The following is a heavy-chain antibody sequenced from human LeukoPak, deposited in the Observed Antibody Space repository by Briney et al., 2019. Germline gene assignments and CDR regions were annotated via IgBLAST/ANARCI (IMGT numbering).Heavy chain of an antibody. CDR1: GFTFISYA. V-gene: IGHV3-30*04. Sequence: GGSLRLSCAASGFTFISYAIHWVRRAPGKGLEWVAVISFHGTDSFYADSVKGRFTISRDNARNSLYLQMNSLRAEDTAVYYCARDPYSGTYGDTYYYYMDVWGKGTTVTISS. J-gene: IGHJ6*03. CDR2: ISFHGTDS. CDR3: ARDPYSGTYGDTYYYYMDV. D-gene: IGHD1-26*01.